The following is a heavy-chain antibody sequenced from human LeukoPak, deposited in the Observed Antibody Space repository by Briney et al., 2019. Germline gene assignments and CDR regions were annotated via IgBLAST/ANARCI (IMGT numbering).Heavy chain of an antibody. V-gene: IGHV3-11*01. CDR1: GFMFSDYY. J-gene: IGHJ4*02. CDR3: ARDYGLDCSSSRCPSPFDY. Sequence: GSLRLSCATSGFMFSDYYMSWIRQAPGKGLEWVSYISNSGNTIYYADSVKGRFTVSRDNAENSLSLQMNSLRAEDTAVYYCARDYGLDCSSSRCPSPFDYWGQGALVTVSS. CDR2: ISNSGNTI. D-gene: IGHD2-2*01.